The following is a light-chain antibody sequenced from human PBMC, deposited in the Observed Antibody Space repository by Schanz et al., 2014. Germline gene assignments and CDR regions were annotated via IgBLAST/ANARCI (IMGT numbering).Light chain of an antibody. J-gene: IGKJ1*01. V-gene: IGKV3-15*01. CDR2: GAS. CDR1: QSVSST. Sequence: EVLMTQSPATLSVSPGERATLSCRASQSVSSTLAWYQQKRGQGPRLLIYGASTRATGIPARFSGSGSGTEFTLTISSLQSEDFAVYYCQQYNNWPLQWTFGQGTKVEIK. CDR3: QQYNNWPLQWT.